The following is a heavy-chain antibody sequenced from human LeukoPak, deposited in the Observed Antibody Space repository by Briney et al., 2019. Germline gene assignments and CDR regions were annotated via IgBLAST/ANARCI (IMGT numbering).Heavy chain of an antibody. CDR3: ATGSGYYYSH. CDR1: GFSFNTYG. J-gene: IGHJ4*02. Sequence: GRSLRLSCTASGFSFNTYGMHWVRQVPGKGLEWLAVTYGDGGNRYYADSVKARFTISRDNGRKTIYLQMNNLRDEDTAVYYCATGSGYYYSHWGQGILVTVSS. V-gene: IGHV3-33*01. D-gene: IGHD3-22*01. CDR2: TYGDGGNR.